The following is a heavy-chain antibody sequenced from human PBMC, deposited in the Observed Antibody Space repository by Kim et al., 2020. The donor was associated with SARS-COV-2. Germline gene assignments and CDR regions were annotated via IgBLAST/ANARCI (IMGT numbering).Heavy chain of an antibody. J-gene: IGHJ6*02. CDR2: ISWNSGTI. Sequence: GGSLRLSCAASGFTFDSYAMHWVRQAPGKGLEWVSGISWNSGTIGYADSVKGRFTISRDNAKNSLYLQMNSLRTEDTAVYYCAKSEITRFPGGLYGIDVWGQGSTVTVSS. CDR1: GFTFDSYA. V-gene: IGHV3-9*01. CDR3: AKSEITRFPGGLYGIDV. D-gene: IGHD3-10*01.